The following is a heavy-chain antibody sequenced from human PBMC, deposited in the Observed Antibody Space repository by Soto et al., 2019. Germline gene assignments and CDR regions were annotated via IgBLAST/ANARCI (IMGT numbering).Heavy chain of an antibody. V-gene: IGHV5-10-1*01. Sequence: PXESLKISGKGSGYSFTSYWISWVRQMPGKGLEWMGRIDPSDSYTNYSPSFQGHVTISADKSISTAYLQWSSLKASDTAMYYCERQLADEDFDYWGQGTLVTVSS. J-gene: IGHJ4*02. D-gene: IGHD2-15*01. CDR2: IDPSDSYT. CDR1: GYSFTSYW. CDR3: ERQLADEDFDY.